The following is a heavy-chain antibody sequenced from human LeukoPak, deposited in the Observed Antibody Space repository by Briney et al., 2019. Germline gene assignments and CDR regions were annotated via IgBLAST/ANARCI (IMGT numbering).Heavy chain of an antibody. CDR1: GGSISSTDYY. CDR2: IFYNGST. J-gene: IGHJ5*02. Sequence: SETLSLTCTVSGGSISSTDYYWSWIRQPPGKGLEWIGYIFYNGSTYYNPSLKSRVTISVDTSKNQFSLKLTSVTAADTAVYYCARVEYCGGDCYSGDNWFDPWGQGTLVTVSS. V-gene: IGHV4-30-4*01. CDR3: ARVEYCGGDCYSGDNWFDP. D-gene: IGHD2-21*02.